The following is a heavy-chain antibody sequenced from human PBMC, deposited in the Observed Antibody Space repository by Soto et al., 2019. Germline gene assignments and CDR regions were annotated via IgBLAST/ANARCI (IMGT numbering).Heavy chain of an antibody. Sequence: SETLSLTCTVSGGSISSYYLSWIRQPPGKGLEWIGYIYYSGSTNYNPSLKSRVTISVDTSKNQFSLKLSSVTAADTAVYYCARGDMITFGGVIVDRFFDYWGQGTLVTVSS. CDR2: IYYSGST. J-gene: IGHJ4*02. CDR1: GGSISSYY. V-gene: IGHV4-59*01. CDR3: ARGDMITFGGVIVDRFFDY. D-gene: IGHD3-16*02.